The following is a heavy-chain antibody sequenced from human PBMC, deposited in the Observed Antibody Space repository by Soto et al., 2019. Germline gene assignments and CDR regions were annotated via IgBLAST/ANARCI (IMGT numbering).Heavy chain of an antibody. J-gene: IGHJ4*02. CDR2: IWYDGSNK. CDR3: ARGMIVVPQDY. CDR1: GFTFSSYG. D-gene: IGHD3-22*01. Sequence: GGSLRLSCAASGFTFSSYGMHWVRQAPGKGLEWVAVIWYDGSNKYYADSVKGRFTISRDNSKNTLYLQMNSLRAEDTAVYYCARGMIVVPQDYWGQGTLVTVSS. V-gene: IGHV3-33*08.